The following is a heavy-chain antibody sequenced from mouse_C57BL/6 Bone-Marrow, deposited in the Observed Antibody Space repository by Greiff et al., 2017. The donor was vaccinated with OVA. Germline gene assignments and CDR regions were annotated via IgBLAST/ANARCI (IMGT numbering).Heavy chain of an antibody. J-gene: IGHJ4*01. V-gene: IGHV5-9-1*02. CDR1: GFTFSSYA. Sequence: EVHLVESGEGLVKPGGSLKLSCAASGFTFSSYAMSWVRQTPEKRLEWVAYISSGGDYIYYADTVKGRFTISRDNARNTLYLQMSSLKSEDTAMYYCTRDFYDGYPYDAMDYWGQGTSVTVSS. CDR3: TRDFYDGYPYDAMDY. CDR2: ISSGGDYI. D-gene: IGHD2-3*01.